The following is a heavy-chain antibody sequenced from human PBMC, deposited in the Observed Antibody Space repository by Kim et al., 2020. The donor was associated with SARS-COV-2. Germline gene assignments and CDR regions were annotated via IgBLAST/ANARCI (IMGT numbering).Heavy chain of an antibody. J-gene: IGHJ4*02. CDR1: GDSVRSGSSY. D-gene: IGHD6-13*01. CDR3: ARLPGIATPYLDH. V-gene: IGHV4-61*01. CDR2: ISYRGNT. Sequence: SETLSLTCTVSGDSVRSGSSYWSYIRQPPGKGLEWIGYISYRGNTNYNPSLNSRVTMSLDTSNNQVSLRLRSVTAADTAIYYCARLPGIATPYLDHWGQGLLVIVSS.